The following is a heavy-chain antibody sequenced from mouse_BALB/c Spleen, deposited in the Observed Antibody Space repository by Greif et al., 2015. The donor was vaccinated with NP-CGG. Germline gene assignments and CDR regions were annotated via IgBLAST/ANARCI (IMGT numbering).Heavy chain of an antibody. V-gene: IGHV14-4*02. Sequence: VQLKQSGAELVRSGASVKLSCTASGFNIKDYYMHWVKQRPEQGLEWIGWIDPENGDTEYAPKFQGKATMTADTSSNTAYLQLSSLTSEDTAVYYCNAWGGFDYWGRGTTLTVSS. CDR2: IDPENGDT. CDR3: NAWGGFDY. CDR1: GFNIKDYY. J-gene: IGHJ2*01.